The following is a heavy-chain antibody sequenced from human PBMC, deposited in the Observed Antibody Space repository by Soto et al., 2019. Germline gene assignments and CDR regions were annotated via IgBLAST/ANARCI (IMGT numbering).Heavy chain of an antibody. Sequence: EVQLLESGGGLVQPGGSLRLSCAASGFTFSNYAVTWVRQAPGKGLEWVSTISGSGGSTYYADSVKGRFTISRDNSKNTLYLQMNSLSAADTAVYYSAKDQGSSWYEIDYWGQGTLVTVSS. CDR3: AKDQGSSWYEIDY. V-gene: IGHV3-23*01. CDR1: GFTFSNYA. CDR2: ISGSGGST. J-gene: IGHJ4*02. D-gene: IGHD6-13*01.